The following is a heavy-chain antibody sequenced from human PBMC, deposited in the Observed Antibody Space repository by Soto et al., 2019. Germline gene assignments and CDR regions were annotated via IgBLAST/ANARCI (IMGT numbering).Heavy chain of an antibody. CDR3: ASHEHGGNFDH. CDR2: THYSGTT. J-gene: IGHJ5*02. D-gene: IGHD1-26*01. Sequence: QVQLQESGPGLVKPSETLSLTCTVSHGSITSYYWSWIRQPPGKGLEWIGYTHYSGTTNYSPSLNSRVTMSVDTSKNEFSLKVTSVTATDTAMYYCASHEHGGNFDHWGQGTLVTVSS. CDR1: HGSITSYY. V-gene: IGHV4-59*08.